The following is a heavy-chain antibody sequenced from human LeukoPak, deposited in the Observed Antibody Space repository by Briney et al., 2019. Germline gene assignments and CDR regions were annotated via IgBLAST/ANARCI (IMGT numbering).Heavy chain of an antibody. D-gene: IGHD1-7*01. V-gene: IGHV1-8*03. CDR3: ARDGDNWNYHYY. CDR2: MNPNSGNT. J-gene: IGHJ4*02. CDR1: GYTFTSYD. Sequence: ASVQVSCKASGYTFTSYDINWVRQATGQGLEWMGWMNPNSGNTGYAQKFQGRVTITRNTSISTAYMELSSLRSEDTAVYYCARDGDNWNYHYYWGRGTLVTVSS.